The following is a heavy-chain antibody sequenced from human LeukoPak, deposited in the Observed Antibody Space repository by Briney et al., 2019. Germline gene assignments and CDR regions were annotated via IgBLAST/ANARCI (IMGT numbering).Heavy chain of an antibody. CDR1: GGSFSGYY. J-gene: IGHJ5*02. CDR2: IYYSGST. CDR3: ARGEVRFLEWQRNWFDP. V-gene: IGHV4-31*11. D-gene: IGHD3-3*01. Sequence: SETLSLTCAVYGGSFSGYYWSWIRQHPGKGLERIGYIYYSGSTYYNPSLKSRVTISVDTSKNQFSLKLSSVTAADTAVYYCARGEVRFLEWQRNWFDPWGQGTLVTVSS.